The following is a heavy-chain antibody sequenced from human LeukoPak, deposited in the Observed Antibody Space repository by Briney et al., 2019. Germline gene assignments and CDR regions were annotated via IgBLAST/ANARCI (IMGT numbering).Heavy chain of an antibody. CDR1: GGSISSYY. Sequence: PSETLSLTCTVSGGSISSYYWSWLRQPPGKGLEWVGYIYYSGSTNYNPSLKSRVTISVDTSKNQFSLKLSSVTAADTAVYYCARARSRLYSYGYYFDYWGQGTLVTVSS. V-gene: IGHV4-59*01. CDR3: ARARSRLYSYGYYFDY. J-gene: IGHJ4*02. CDR2: IYYSGST. D-gene: IGHD5-18*01.